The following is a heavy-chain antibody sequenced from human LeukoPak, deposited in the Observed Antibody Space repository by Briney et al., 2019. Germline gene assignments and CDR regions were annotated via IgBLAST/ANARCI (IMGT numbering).Heavy chain of an antibody. J-gene: IGHJ4*02. D-gene: IGHD2-2*01. CDR1: GYTFTDYY. V-gene: IGHV1-2*02. Sequence: ASVTVSCTASGYTFTDYYMHWVRQAPGQGFEWMGWINPNDGDTNYAQKFQGRVTITRDTSISTAHMEVSRLRSDDTAVYYCARANFLYCSSTTCLFDYWGQGTLVTVSS. CDR3: ARANFLYCSSTTCLFDY. CDR2: INPNDGDT.